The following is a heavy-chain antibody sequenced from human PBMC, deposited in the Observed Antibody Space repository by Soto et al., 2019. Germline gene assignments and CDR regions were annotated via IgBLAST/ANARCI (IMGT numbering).Heavy chain of an antibody. J-gene: IGHJ4*02. V-gene: IGHV4-61*01. CDR3: ARGGWSLDY. CDR1: GGSISSGSHY. CDR2: IYYSGNT. Sequence: PLETLSLTCPVSGGSISSGSHYWSWIRQPPGKGLEWIGYIYYSGNTNYNSSLKSRLTISVDTSKNEFSLKLSSVTAADTAVYYCARGGWSLDYWGQGTLVTVSS. D-gene: IGHD6-19*01.